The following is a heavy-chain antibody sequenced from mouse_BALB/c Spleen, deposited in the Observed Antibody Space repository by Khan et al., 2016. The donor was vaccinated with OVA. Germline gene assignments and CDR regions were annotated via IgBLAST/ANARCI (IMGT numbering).Heavy chain of an antibody. Sequence: QVQLQQSGAELVKPGASVKMSCKASGYTFTSSTMHWVKQRPGQGLEWIGYINHSSGNTKYNQKFKDKATLTADTSSSTAYMQLSSLTSEDSAVYYCARKSTSASYWGQGTTLTVSS. J-gene: IGHJ2*01. CDR2: INHSSGNT. CDR3: ARKSTSASY. V-gene: IGHV1-4*01. D-gene: IGHD3-1*01. CDR1: GYTFTSST.